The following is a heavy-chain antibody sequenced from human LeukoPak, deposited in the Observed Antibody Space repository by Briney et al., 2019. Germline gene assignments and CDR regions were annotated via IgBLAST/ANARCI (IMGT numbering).Heavy chain of an antibody. CDR1: GYSFTTYW. CDR2: IHPGDSDT. D-gene: IGHD3-16*01. J-gene: IGHJ3*02. V-gene: IGHV5-51*01. CDR3: ASPAYGFDAFDI. Sequence: GESLRISCKGSGYSFTTYWISWVRQMPGKGLEWMGIIHPGDSDTRYSPSFQGQVTISADKSISTAYLQWSSLKASDTAMYYCASPAYGFDAFDIWGQGTMVTVSS.